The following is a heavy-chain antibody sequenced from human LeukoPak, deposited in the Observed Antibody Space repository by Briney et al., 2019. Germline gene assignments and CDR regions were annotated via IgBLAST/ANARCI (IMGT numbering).Heavy chain of an antibody. D-gene: IGHD4-11*01. CDR3: AKDWSPTTVGWFDP. CDR2: ISWNSGSI. J-gene: IGHJ5*02. Sequence: GGSLRLSCAASGFTFDDYAMHWVRQAPGKGLEWGSGISWNSGSIGYADSVKGRFTISRDNAKNSLYLQMNSLRAEDTALYYCAKDWSPTTVGWFDPWGQGTLVTVSS. CDR1: GFTFDDYA. V-gene: IGHV3-9*01.